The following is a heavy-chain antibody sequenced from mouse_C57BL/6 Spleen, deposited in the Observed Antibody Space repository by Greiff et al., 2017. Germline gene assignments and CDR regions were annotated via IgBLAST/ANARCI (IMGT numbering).Heavy chain of an antibody. CDR3: ARSDYYGSSPYAMDY. CDR2: INPSNGGT. Sequence: VQLQQSGTELVKPGASVKLSCKASGYTFTSYWMHWVKQRPGQGLEWIGNINPSNGGTNYNEKFKSKATLTVDKSSSTAYMQLSSLTSEDSAVYYCARSDYYGSSPYAMDYWGQGTSVTVSS. V-gene: IGHV1-53*01. CDR1: GYTFTSYW. D-gene: IGHD1-1*01. J-gene: IGHJ4*01.